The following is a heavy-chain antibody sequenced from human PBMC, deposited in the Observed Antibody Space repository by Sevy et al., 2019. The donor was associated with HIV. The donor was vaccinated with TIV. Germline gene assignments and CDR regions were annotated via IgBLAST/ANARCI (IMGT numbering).Heavy chain of an antibody. CDR1: GGSINSGGYY. D-gene: IGHD6-13*01. Sequence: SETLSLTCTVSGGSINSGGYYWSWIRQHPGKGLEWIWHTYNSERNDYNPSLKSRISISVDTSKNQFSLKVRSLTAADTAVYYCARGAASGTLYYWGQGTLVTVSS. V-gene: IGHV4-31*03. J-gene: IGHJ4*02. CDR3: ARGAASGTLYY. CDR2: TYNSERN.